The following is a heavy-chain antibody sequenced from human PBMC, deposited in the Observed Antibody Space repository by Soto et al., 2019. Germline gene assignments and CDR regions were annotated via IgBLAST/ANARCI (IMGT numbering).Heavy chain of an antibody. CDR3: AREAHPYDDILTGYSKALDY. D-gene: IGHD3-9*01. CDR2: INAGNGNT. CDR1: GYTFTSYA. Sequence: ASVKVSCKASGYTFTSYAMHWVRQAPGQRLEWMGWINAGNGNTKYSQKFEGRVTITRDTSASTAYMELSSLRSEDTAVYYCAREAHPYDDILTGYSKALDYWGEGTLVTVSS. J-gene: IGHJ4*02. V-gene: IGHV1-3*01.